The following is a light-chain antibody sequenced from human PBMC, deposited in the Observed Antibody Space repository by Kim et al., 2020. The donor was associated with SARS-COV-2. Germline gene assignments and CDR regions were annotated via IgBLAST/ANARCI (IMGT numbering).Light chain of an antibody. J-gene: IGLJ3*02. V-gene: IGLV3-9*01. Sequence: SVALGQTARITCGGNNIGSKNVHWYQKKPGQAPVLVIYRDSNRPSGIPERFSGSNSGNTATLTISRAQAGDEADYYCQVWDSSTVFGGGTQLTVL. CDR1: NIGSKN. CDR2: RDS. CDR3: QVWDSSTV.